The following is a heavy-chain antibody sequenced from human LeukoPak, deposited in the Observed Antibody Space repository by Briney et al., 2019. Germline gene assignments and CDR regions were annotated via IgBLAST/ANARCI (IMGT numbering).Heavy chain of an antibody. V-gene: IGHV3-21*01. CDR1: GFTFSSYS. D-gene: IGHD1-1*01. J-gene: IGHJ4*02. Sequence: GGSLRLSCAASGFTFSSYSMNWVRQAPGKGLEWVSSISSSSSHIYYADSVRGRFTISRDNAKNSLFLQMNSLRGEDTAVYYCARCTTGKTFGSLREIKKSREIDYWGQGTLVTVSS. CDR3: ARCTTGKTFGSLREIKKSREIDY. CDR2: ISSSSSHI.